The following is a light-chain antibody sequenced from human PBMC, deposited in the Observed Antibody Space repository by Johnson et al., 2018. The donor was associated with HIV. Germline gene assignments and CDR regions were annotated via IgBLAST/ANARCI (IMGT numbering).Light chain of an antibody. J-gene: IGLJ1*01. Sequence: QSILTQPPSMSAAPGQRVTISCSGSSSNIGNNYVSWYQQVPGAAPKLLIYDNNRRPSGIPDRFSGSKSGTSATLGITGLQTGDDADYYCGTWDSRLRTGFFGTGTKVTVL. CDR3: GTWDSRLRTGF. CDR1: SSNIGNNY. CDR2: DNN. V-gene: IGLV1-51*01.